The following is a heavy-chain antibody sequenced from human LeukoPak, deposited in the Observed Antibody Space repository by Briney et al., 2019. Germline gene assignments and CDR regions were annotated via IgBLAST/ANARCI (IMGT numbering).Heavy chain of an antibody. Sequence: SETLSLTCSVSGGSINSGGYYWSWIRQHPGEGLEWIGYIYYSGKTYYNPSLESRVTISIDTSKNQFSLKLSSVTAADTAVYYCARGGYDSSGYSVYFFDYWGQGTLVTVSS. D-gene: IGHD3-22*01. V-gene: IGHV4-31*03. CDR2: IYYSGKT. CDR1: GGSINSGGYY. CDR3: ARGGYDSSGYSVYFFDY. J-gene: IGHJ4*02.